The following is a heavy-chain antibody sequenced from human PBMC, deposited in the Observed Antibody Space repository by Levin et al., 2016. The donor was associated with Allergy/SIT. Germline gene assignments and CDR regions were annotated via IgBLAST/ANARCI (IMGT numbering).Heavy chain of an antibody. V-gene: IGHV1-2*02. Sequence: ASVKVSCKASGYDFPGYPIHWVRQAPGLRLEWMGWINPDSGVTNYAQNFQGRVAMTRDTSINTAYMELTRLRSDDTAIYYCARDPSIPVYNWKTWGQGTLVIVSS. J-gene: IGHJ5*02. CDR1: GYDFPGYP. D-gene: IGHD1-20*01. CDR3: ARDPSIPVYNWKT. CDR2: INPDSGVT.